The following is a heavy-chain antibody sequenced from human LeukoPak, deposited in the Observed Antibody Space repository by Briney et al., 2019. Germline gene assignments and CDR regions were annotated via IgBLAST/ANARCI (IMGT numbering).Heavy chain of an antibody. CDR3: ASISRIAAANDY. J-gene: IGHJ4*02. V-gene: IGHV1-18*01. CDR1: GYTFTSYG. D-gene: IGHD6-13*01. CDR2: ISAYNGNT. Sequence: ASVKVSYKASGYTFTSYGISWVRQAPGQGLEWMGWISAYNGNTNYAQKLQGRVTMTTDTSTSTAYMELRSLRSDDTAVYYCASISRIAAANDYWGQGTLVTVSS.